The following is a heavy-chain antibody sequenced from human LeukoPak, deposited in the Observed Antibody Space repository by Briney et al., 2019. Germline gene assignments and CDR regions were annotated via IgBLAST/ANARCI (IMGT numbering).Heavy chain of an antibody. V-gene: IGHV1-18*01. J-gene: IGHJ4*02. D-gene: IGHD3-9*01. CDR1: GYTFTSYG. Sequence: ASVKVSCKASGYTFTSYGISWVRQAPGQGLEWMGWISAYNGNTNFAQRLQGRVTMTTDTSTSTAYMDLRSLRSDDTAVYYCARDQAATNTQVRFCLDWGQGTLVTVSS. CDR3: ARDQAATNTQVRFCLD. CDR2: ISAYNGNT.